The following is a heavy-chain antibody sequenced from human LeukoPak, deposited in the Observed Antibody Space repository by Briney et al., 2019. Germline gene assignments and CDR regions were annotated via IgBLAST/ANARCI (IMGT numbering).Heavy chain of an antibody. Sequence: SETLSLTCAVYGGSFSGYYWSWIRQPPGKGLEWIGEINHSGSTNYKPSLKSRVTISVDTSKNQFSLKLSSVTAADTAVYYCARGGRAAVALFNYFDYWGQGTLVTVSS. D-gene: IGHD6-13*01. V-gene: IGHV4-34*01. CDR2: INHSGST. CDR1: GGSFSGYY. CDR3: ARGGRAAVALFNYFDY. J-gene: IGHJ4*02.